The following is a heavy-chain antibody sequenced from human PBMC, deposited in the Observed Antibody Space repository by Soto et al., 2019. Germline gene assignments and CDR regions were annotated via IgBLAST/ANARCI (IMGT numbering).Heavy chain of an antibody. CDR2: IIPAFGTA. D-gene: IGHD2-2*01. V-gene: IGHV1-69*06. CDR1: GGTFNSYL. Sequence: QVQLVQSGAEVKNPGSSVKVSCQTSGGTFNSYLIDWVRQAPGQGLEWMGGIIPAFGTAKYAQKFQGRVTITADKSTTTAYMELRTLTSDDTAVYYCARGLDQPPVGLYFDTWGQRTLVTVSS. CDR3: ARGLDQPPVGLYFDT. J-gene: IGHJ4*02.